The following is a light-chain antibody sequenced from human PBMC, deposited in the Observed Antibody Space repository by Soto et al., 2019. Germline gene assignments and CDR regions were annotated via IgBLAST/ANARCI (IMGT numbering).Light chain of an antibody. J-gene: IGLJ2*01. CDR1: STNIGAGYD. CDR3: RSYKFSTTLRV. CDR2: GHI. V-gene: IGLV1-40*01. Sequence: QSVLTQPPSVSGAPGQRVTISCTGSSTNIGAGYDVHWYQQHPGTAPKLLIFGHINRPSGVPDRFSGSKSGSTASLAITGGHDEDEDDYYCRSYKFSTTLRVFGGGTKLTVL.